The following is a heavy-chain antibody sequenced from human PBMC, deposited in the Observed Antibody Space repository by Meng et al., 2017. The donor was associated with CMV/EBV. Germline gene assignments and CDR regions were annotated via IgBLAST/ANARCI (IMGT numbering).Heavy chain of an antibody. CDR1: GFTCSSYS. J-gene: IGHJ4*02. Sequence: GGSLRLSCAASGFTCSSYSMNWVRQAPGKGLEWVSSISSSSSYIYYADSVKGRFTISRDNAKNSLYLQMNSLRAEDTAVYYCARDVYYYDSSGYYIDYWGQGTLVTVSS. CDR2: ISSSSSYI. V-gene: IGHV3-21*01. CDR3: ARDVYYYDSSGYYIDY. D-gene: IGHD3-22*01.